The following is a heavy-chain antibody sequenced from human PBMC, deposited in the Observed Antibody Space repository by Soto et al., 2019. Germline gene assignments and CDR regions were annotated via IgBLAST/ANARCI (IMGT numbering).Heavy chain of an antibody. D-gene: IGHD3-22*01. CDR3: AKELHDSSGSPMYYFDY. J-gene: IGHJ4*02. CDR2: IIPILGIA. CDR1: GGTFSRYT. Sequence: GASVKVSCKASGGTFSRYTISWVRQAPGQGLERMGRIIPILGIANYAQKFQGRVTITADKSTSTAYMELSSLRSEDTAVYYCAKELHDSSGSPMYYFDYWGPAALVTVSS. V-gene: IGHV1-69*04.